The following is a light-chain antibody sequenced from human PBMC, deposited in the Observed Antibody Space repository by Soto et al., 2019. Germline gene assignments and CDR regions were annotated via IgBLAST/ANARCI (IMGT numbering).Light chain of an antibody. CDR1: RSNIGSNY. J-gene: IGLJ2*01. CDR2: RNN. Sequence: QSVLTQPPSASGTPGQRVTFSCSGGRSNIGSNYVFWYQQFPGTAPKLLIYRNNQRPSGVPDRFSGSKSGTSASLAISGLRSEDDADYYCTSWDYSLYHVVFGGGTQVNVL. CDR3: TSWDYSLYHVV. V-gene: IGLV1-47*01.